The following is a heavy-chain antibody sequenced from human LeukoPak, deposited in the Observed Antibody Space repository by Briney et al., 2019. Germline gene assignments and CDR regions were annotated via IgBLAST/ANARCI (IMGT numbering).Heavy chain of an antibody. D-gene: IGHD6-13*01. CDR2: ISSGGSTT. Sequence: GGSLRLSCAASGFTFSNSWMHWVRQAPGKGLIWISLISSGGSTTIYADSVKGRFTISRDNAKNTLYLQMNSLRPEDTAVYYCARREGSSWYYFDYWGQGTLVTVSS. V-gene: IGHV3-74*01. CDR1: GFTFSNSW. CDR3: ARREGSSWYYFDY. J-gene: IGHJ4*02.